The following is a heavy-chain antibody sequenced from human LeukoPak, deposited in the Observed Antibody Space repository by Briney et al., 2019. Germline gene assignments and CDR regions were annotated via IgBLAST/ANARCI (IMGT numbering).Heavy chain of an antibody. J-gene: IGHJ6*04. Sequence: GSLRLSCAASGFTFSTYAMTWVRQAPGKGLEWVSTISGSGGDTYYADSVKGRFTISRDNAKNSLYLQMNSLRAEDTAVYYCAELGITMIGGVWGKGTTVTISS. CDR1: GFTFSTYA. V-gene: IGHV3-23*01. CDR3: AELGITMIGGV. CDR2: ISGSGGDT. D-gene: IGHD3-10*02.